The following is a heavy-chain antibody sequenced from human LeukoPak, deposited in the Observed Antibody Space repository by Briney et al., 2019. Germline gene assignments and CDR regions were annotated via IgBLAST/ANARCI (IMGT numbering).Heavy chain of an antibody. Sequence: ASMKVSCKASGYTFTSYYMHWVRQAPGQGLEWMGIINPSGGSTSYAQKFQGRVTMTRDTSTSTVYMELSSLRSEDTAVYYCARIAVAGTSDDYWGQGTLVTVSS. CDR1: GYTFTSYY. D-gene: IGHD6-19*01. CDR3: ARIAVAGTSDDY. J-gene: IGHJ4*02. V-gene: IGHV1-46*03. CDR2: INPSGGST.